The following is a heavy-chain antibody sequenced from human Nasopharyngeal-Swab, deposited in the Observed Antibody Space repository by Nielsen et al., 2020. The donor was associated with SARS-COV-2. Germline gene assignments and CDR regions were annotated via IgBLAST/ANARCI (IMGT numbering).Heavy chain of an antibody. Sequence: ESLKISCAASGFTFSSYSMNWVRQAPGKGLEWVSSISSSSSYIYYADSVKGRFTISRDNAKNSLYLQMNSLRAEDTAVYYCARDGGTTVDYYDSSGYDYWGQGTLVTVSS. CDR1: GFTFSSYS. CDR2: ISSSSSYI. J-gene: IGHJ4*02. D-gene: IGHD3-22*01. CDR3: ARDGGTTVDYYDSSGYDY. V-gene: IGHV3-21*01.